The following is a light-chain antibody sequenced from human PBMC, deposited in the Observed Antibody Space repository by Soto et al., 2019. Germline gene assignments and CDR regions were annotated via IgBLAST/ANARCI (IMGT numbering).Light chain of an antibody. CDR1: QSVLYSSNNKNY. V-gene: IGKV4-1*01. Sequence: DIVMTQSPDSLAVSLGERATINCKSSQSVLYSSNNKNYLAWYQQKPRQPPRLLIYWASTRESGVPDRFGGSGSGTDFTLTISSLQADDVAVDYCQQDYSTPRTFGQGTKLEIK. CDR3: QQDYSTPRT. CDR2: WAS. J-gene: IGKJ2*01.